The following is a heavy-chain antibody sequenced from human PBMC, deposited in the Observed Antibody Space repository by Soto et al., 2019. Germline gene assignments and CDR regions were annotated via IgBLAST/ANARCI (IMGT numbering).Heavy chain of an antibody. CDR3: ARDGVGATTFFGYFDY. CDR1: GLIFSGHG. J-gene: IGHJ4*02. V-gene: IGHV3-33*01. D-gene: IGHD1-26*01. Sequence: GGSMRLSCAASGLIFSGHGMHWVRQAPGKGLQWVAVIRYDGSNIYYADSVKGRFTISRDNSKNTLYLQMNSLRAEDTAVYYCARDGVGATTFFGYFDYWGQGALVTVSS. CDR2: IRYDGSNI.